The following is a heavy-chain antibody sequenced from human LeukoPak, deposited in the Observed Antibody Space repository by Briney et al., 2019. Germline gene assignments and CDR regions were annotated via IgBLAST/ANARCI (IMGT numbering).Heavy chain of an antibody. CDR2: INHSGST. Sequence: SETLSLTCAVYGGSFGGYYWSWIRQPPGKGLEWIGEINHSGSTNYNPSLKSRVTISVDTSKNQVSLKLRSVTAADTAVYYCARVLRPFMISGVVTKSTDYFDYWGQGTLVTVSS. D-gene: IGHD3-3*01. CDR3: ARVLRPFMISGVVTKSTDYFDY. J-gene: IGHJ4*02. CDR1: GGSFGGYY. V-gene: IGHV4-34*01.